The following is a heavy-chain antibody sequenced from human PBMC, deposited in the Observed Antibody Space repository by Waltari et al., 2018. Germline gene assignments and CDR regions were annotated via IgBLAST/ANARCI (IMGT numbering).Heavy chain of an antibody. CDR2: IKSKANNYAT. V-gene: IGHV3-73*01. D-gene: IGHD1-1*01. CDR1: GFIFGDSA. CDR3: TSDTSRWDDYYSDY. Sequence: EVQLVESGGGLVHPGGSLKLSCTPSGFIFGDSALHWVRQASGKGLEWVGRIKSKANNYATMYGASVKGRFTISRDDSTNTAYLQMNSLKSDDTAVYYCTSDTSRWDDYYSDYWGQGTLVTVSS. J-gene: IGHJ4*02.